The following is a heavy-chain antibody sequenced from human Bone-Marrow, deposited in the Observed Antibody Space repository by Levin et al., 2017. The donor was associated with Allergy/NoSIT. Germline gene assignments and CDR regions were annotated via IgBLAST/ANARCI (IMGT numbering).Heavy chain of an antibody. Sequence: AGGSLRLSCAASGFTFSTFGMHWVRQAPGKGLEWVSLIWHDGSDEYYADSVKGRFTISRDNSKNTLYLQMNSLRAEDTAVYYCARDTNRGYFDSWGQGTLVTVSS. CDR3: ARDTNRGYFDS. V-gene: IGHV3-33*01. J-gene: IGHJ4*02. CDR2: IWHDGSDE. CDR1: GFTFSTFG. D-gene: IGHD3-10*01.